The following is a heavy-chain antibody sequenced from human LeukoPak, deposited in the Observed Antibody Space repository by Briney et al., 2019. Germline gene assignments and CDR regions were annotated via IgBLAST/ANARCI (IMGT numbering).Heavy chain of an antibody. Sequence: GGSLRLSCAASRFTFSSYGMHWVRQAPGKGLEWVAVISYDGSNMYYADSVKGRFTISRDNSKNTHFLQMNSLRAEDTAVYYCAKDLVAAAGNYYYYGMDVWGKGSTVTVSS. J-gene: IGHJ6*04. D-gene: IGHD6-13*01. CDR1: RFTFSSYG. CDR2: ISYDGSNM. V-gene: IGHV3-30*18. CDR3: AKDLVAAAGNYYYYGMDV.